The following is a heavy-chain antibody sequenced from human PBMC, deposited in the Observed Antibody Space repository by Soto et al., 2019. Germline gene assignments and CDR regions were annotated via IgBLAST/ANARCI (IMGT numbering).Heavy chain of an antibody. CDR1: GFTFSSYG. Sequence: QVQLVESGGGGVQPGRSLRLSCAASGFTFSSYGMHWVRQAPGKGLEWVAVISYDGSNKYYADSVKGRFTISRDNSKNSLYLQMNSLRAEDTAVYYCAKLWDIVATRDYWGQGTLVTVSS. CDR2: ISYDGSNK. D-gene: IGHD5-12*01. CDR3: AKLWDIVATRDY. V-gene: IGHV3-30*18. J-gene: IGHJ4*02.